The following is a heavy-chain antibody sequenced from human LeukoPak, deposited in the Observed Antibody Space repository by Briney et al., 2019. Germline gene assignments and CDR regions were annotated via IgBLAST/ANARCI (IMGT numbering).Heavy chain of an antibody. CDR3: ARLRRGITIVRYYYYYMDV. V-gene: IGHV4-34*01. J-gene: IGHJ6*03. D-gene: IGHD3-10*01. CDR2: INHSGST. Sequence: SETLSLTCAVYGGSFSGYYWSWIRQPPGKGLEWIGEINHSGSTNYNPSLKSRVTISVATSKTQFSLKLSSVTAADTAVYYCARLRRGITIVRYYYYYMDVWGKGTTVTVSS. CDR1: GGSFSGYY.